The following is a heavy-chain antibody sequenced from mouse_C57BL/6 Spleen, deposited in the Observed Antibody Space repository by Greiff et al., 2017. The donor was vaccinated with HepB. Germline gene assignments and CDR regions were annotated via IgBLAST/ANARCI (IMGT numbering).Heavy chain of an antibody. D-gene: IGHD1-1*01. J-gene: IGHJ3*01. Sequence: VQLKQSGAELVRPGASVKLSCTASGFNIKDDYMHWVKQRPEQGLEWIGWIDPENGDTEYASKFQGKATITADTSSNTAHLQLSSLTSEDTAVYYCTTVSSYRFAYWGQGTLVTVSA. V-gene: IGHV14-4*01. CDR1: GFNIKDDY. CDR3: TTVSSYRFAY. CDR2: IDPENGDT.